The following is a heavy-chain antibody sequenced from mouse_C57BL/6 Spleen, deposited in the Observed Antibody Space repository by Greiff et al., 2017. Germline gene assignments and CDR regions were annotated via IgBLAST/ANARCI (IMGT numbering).Heavy chain of an antibody. CDR1: GYSFTGYY. Sequence: VQLQQSGPALVKPGASVTISCKASGYSFTGYYMNWVKQSPEKSLEWIGEINPSTGGTTYNQKFTAKATLTVDKSSSTAYMQLKSLTSEDSSVYYCSSHCYGLGFAYWGQGTLVTVSA. CDR2: INPSTGGT. CDR3: SSHCYGLGFAY. J-gene: IGHJ3*01. D-gene: IGHD1-2*01. V-gene: IGHV1-42*01.